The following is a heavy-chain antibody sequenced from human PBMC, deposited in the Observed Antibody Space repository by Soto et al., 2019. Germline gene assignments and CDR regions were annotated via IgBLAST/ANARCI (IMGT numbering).Heavy chain of an antibody. Sequence: QVQLVESGGGVVQPGRSLRLSCAASGFTFSSYGMHWVRQAPGKGLEWVAVIWYDGSNKYYADYVKGRFPISRDNSKNTLYLQMNSLRAEDTAVYYCARDGYYGSGSVDVWGQGTTVTVSS. J-gene: IGHJ6*02. D-gene: IGHD3-10*01. CDR3: ARDGYYGSGSVDV. V-gene: IGHV3-33*01. CDR1: GFTFSSYG. CDR2: IWYDGSNK.